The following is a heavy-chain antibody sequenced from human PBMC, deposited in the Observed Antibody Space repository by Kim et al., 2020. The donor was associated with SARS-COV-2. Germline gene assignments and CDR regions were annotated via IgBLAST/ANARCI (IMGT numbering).Heavy chain of an antibody. CDR1: GFTFSDYG. J-gene: IGHJ4*02. CDR2: ISGSGSNT. Sequence: GGSLRLSCAASGFTFSDYGMNWVRQAPGKGLQWVSGISGSGSNTFYADSVKGRFTISRDNSRNTLYLQMNSLRAEDAAIYYCAKGLTAAGSRGYWGQGTLVTVSS. CDR3: AKGLTAAGSRGY. D-gene: IGHD6-13*01. V-gene: IGHV3-23*01.